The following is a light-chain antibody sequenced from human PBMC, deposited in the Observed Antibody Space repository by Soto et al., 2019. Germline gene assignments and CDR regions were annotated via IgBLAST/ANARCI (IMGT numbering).Light chain of an antibody. CDR3: QQSYSTPYT. CDR2: TAS. CDR1: QTISTY. Sequence: DIQMTQSPSSLSASVGDRVTITCRASQTISTYLNWYQQKPGKAPKLLIYTASTLQSGVPSGFSGSGSGTDFTLTISSLRPEDFATYYCQQSYSTPYTFGQGTKLEIK. V-gene: IGKV1-39*01. J-gene: IGKJ2*01.